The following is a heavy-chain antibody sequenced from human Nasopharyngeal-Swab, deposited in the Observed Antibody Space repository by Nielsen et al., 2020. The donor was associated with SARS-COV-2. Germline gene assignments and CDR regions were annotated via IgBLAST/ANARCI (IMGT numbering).Heavy chain of an antibody. D-gene: IGHD3-16*01. J-gene: IGHJ4*02. Sequence: GGSLRLSCAASGFTFSSYAMSWVRQAPGKGLEWISSISGSGGSTYYADSVKGRFTISRDNSKNTLYLQMNRLRAEDTAVYYCAKVGGGVDYWGQGTLVTVSS. CDR3: AKVGGGVDY. CDR2: ISGSGGST. V-gene: IGHV3-23*01. CDR1: GFTFSSYA.